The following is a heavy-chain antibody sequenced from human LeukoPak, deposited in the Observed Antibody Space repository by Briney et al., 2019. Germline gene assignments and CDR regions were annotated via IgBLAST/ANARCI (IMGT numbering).Heavy chain of an antibody. V-gene: IGHV1-46*01. CDR3: ARGPAAAPGRYNWFDP. D-gene: IGHD2-2*01. CDR2: INPSGGST. Sequence: GASVKVSCKASGYTFTSYYMHWVRQAPGQGLEWMGIINPSGGSTSYAQKFQGRVTMTRDMSTSTVYMELSSLRSEDMAVYYCARGPAAAPGRYNWFDPWGQGTLVTVSS. CDR1: GYTFTSYY. J-gene: IGHJ5*02.